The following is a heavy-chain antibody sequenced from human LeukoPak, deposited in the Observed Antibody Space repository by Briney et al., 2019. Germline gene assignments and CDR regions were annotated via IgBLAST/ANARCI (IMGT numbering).Heavy chain of an antibody. Sequence: KPSETLSLTCTVSGGSISSYYWSRIRQPPGKGLEWIGYIYYSGSTNYNPSLKSRVTISVDTSKNQFSLKLSSVTAADTAVYYCARGPSGSGDAFDIWGQGTMVTVSS. J-gene: IGHJ3*02. CDR3: ARGPSGSGDAFDI. D-gene: IGHD1-14*01. CDR1: GGSISSYY. CDR2: IYYSGST. V-gene: IGHV4-59*01.